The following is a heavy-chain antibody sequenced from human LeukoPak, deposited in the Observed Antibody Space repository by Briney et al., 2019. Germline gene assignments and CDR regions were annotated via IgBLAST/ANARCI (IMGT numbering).Heavy chain of an antibody. V-gene: IGHV3-48*01. J-gene: IGHJ4*02. CDR2: IDTSSSTI. CDR3: ARQWFGDWGYYFDY. D-gene: IGHD3-10*01. CDR1: GFTFSNYN. Sequence: GGSLRLSCAASGFTFSNYNMNWVRQAPGKGLEWVTDIDTSSSTIYYADSVKGRFTISRDNAKNSLYLQMNSLRAEDTAIYYCARQWFGDWGYYFDYWGQGTLVTVSS.